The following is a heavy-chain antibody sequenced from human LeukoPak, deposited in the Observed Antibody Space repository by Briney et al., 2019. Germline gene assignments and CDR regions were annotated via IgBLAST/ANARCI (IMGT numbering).Heavy chain of an antibody. Sequence: GGSLRLSCAASGFTFSSHAMSWVRQAPGKGLEWVSAISGSGGSTYYADSVKGRFTISRDNSKNTLYLQMNSLRAEDTAVYYCAKLPRSNYYYGMDVWGQGTTVTVSS. CDR3: AKLPRSNYYYGMDV. V-gene: IGHV3-23*01. J-gene: IGHJ6*02. CDR1: GFTFSSHA. CDR2: ISGSGGST.